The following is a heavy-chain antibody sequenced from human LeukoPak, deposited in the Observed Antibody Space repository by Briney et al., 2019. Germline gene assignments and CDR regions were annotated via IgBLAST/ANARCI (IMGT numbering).Heavy chain of an antibody. V-gene: IGHV4-59*01. Sequence: SEPLSLTCIVSGGSLSIYYWNWIRQPPGKGLEWIGYIYNSGSTGYNPSLKRRVTISADTSKNQFSLKLTSVTAADTAVYYCARDRELGSWGQGILVTVSS. CDR1: GGSLSIYY. CDR2: IYNSGST. D-gene: IGHD3-16*01. CDR3: ARDRELGS. J-gene: IGHJ5*02.